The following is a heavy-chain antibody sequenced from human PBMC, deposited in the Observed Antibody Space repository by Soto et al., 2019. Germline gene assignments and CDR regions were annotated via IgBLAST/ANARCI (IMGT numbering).Heavy chain of an antibody. Sequence: QVTLKESGPVLVKPTETLTLTCTVSGFSLSNARMGVSWIRQPPGKALEWLAHIFSNDEKSYSTSLKSRLTISKETSNSQVVLTMTNMDPGDTATYYCARIPGRYCSGGSCYRYYYYYMDVWGKGTTVTVSS. D-gene: IGHD2-15*01. V-gene: IGHV2-26*01. CDR2: IFSNDEK. CDR3: ARIPGRYCSGGSCYRYYYYYMDV. CDR1: GFSLSNARMG. J-gene: IGHJ6*03.